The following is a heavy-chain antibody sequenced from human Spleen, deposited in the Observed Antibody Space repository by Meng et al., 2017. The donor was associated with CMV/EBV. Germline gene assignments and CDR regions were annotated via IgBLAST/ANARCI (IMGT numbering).Heavy chain of an antibody. CDR3: ARHRVGP. V-gene: IGHV4-39*01. CDR2: IYYSGST. CDR1: GDSTTSSNYY. Sequence: SQTLSLTCAVSGDSTTSSNYYWVWIRQPPGKGLEWIGSIYYSGSTYYNPSLKSRVTISVDTSKNQFSLKLSSVTAADTAVYYCARHRVGPWGQGTLVTVSS. D-gene: IGHD3-10*01. J-gene: IGHJ5*02.